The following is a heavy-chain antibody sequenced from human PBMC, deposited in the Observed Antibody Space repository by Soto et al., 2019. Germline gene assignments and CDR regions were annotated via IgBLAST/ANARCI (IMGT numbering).Heavy chain of an antibody. CDR1: GYTFTSYA. D-gene: IGHD3-3*01. CDR3: ARSRPYDFWSGYSPDNWFDS. Sequence: ASVKVSCKASGYTFTSYAIHWVRQAPGQRLEWMGWINAGNGNTKYSQKFQGRVTITRDTSASTAYMELSSLRSEDTAVYYCARSRPYDFWSGYSPDNWFDSWGQGSLVTVSS. V-gene: IGHV1-3*01. J-gene: IGHJ5*01. CDR2: INAGNGNT.